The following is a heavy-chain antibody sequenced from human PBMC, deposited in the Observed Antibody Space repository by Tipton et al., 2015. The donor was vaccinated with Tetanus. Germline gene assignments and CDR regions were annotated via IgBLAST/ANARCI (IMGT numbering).Heavy chain of an antibody. CDR3: ARGGDGYNGACDY. CDR2: INHSGST. Sequence: LRLSCAVYGGSFRGYYWSWIRQPPGKGLEWIGEINHSGSTYYNPSLKSRVTISVDTSKNQFSLKLSSVTAADTAVYYCARGGDGYNGACDYWGQGTLVTVSS. CDR1: GGSFRGYY. V-gene: IGHV4-34*01. J-gene: IGHJ4*02. D-gene: IGHD5-24*01.